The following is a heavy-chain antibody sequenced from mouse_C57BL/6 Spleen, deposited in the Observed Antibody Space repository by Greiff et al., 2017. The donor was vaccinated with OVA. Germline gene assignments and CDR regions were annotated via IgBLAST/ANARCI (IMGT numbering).Heavy chain of an antibody. J-gene: IGHJ4*01. CDR3: ARWGSSYGAMDY. Sequence: EVKLVESGPELVKPGASVKIPCKASGYTFTDYNMDWVKQSHGKSLEWIGDINPNNGGTIYNQKFKGKATLTVDKSSSTAYMELRSLTSEDTAVYYCARWGSSYGAMDYWGQGTSVTVSS. CDR2: INPNNGGT. CDR1: GYTFTDYN. V-gene: IGHV1-18*01. D-gene: IGHD1-1*01.